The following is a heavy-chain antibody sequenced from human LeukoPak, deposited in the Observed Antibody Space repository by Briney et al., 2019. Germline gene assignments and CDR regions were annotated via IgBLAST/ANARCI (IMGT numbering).Heavy chain of an antibody. J-gene: IGHJ4*02. V-gene: IGHV3-13*01. D-gene: IGHD3-10*01. CDR2: IGAGADT. CDR1: RFSFSNSD. Sequence: GGSLRLSCAASRFSFSNSDMHWVRQATGKGLEWVSAIGAGADTYYPDSVKGRFTISRDNAKNSLYLQMNSLRAEDTAVYYCARDGYYYGSGSYYSRLDYWGQGTLVTVSS. CDR3: ARDGYYYGSGSYYSRLDY.